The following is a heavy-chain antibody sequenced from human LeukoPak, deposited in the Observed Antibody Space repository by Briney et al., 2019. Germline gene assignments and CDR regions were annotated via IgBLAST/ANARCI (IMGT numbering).Heavy chain of an antibody. CDR3: TRLINGSPGDY. V-gene: IGHV4-39*01. D-gene: IGHD5-24*01. CDR1: GGSISSSSYH. J-gene: IGHJ4*02. CDR2: IYYSGYT. Sequence: PSATLSLTCAVSGGSISSSSYHWGWVRQPPGRGLEWIGSIYYSGYTYYNPSLKSRVTISIDTSKNQFSLKVSSVTVADTAIYYCTRLINGSPGDYWGQGILVTASS.